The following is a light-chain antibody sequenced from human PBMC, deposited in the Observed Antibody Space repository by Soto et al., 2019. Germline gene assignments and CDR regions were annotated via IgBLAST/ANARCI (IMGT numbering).Light chain of an antibody. V-gene: IGKV1-9*01. CDR1: QGISGY. CDR2: AAS. CDR3: QQLNSYPRT. J-gene: IGKJ1*01. Sequence: DIQLTQSPSFLSASVGDRVTITCRASQGISGYLAWYQQKPGKAPNLLIYAASTLQSGVPSRFSGSGSGTEFTLTISSLQPEEFTTYYCQQLNSYPRTFGQGTKVEIK.